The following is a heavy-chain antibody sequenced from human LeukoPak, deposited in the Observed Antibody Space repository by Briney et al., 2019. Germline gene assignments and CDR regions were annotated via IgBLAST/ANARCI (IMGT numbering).Heavy chain of an antibody. CDR3: ARQYYDILTGYSPFDY. CDR1: GGSISTFY. D-gene: IGHD3-9*01. V-gene: IGHV4-59*08. Sequence: SETLSLTCTVSGGSISTFYWSWIRQPPGKGLEWIGYIYYSGSTNYNPSLKSRVTISVDTSKNQFSLKLTSVTAADTAVYYCARQYYDILTGYSPFDYWSQGTLVTVSS. CDR2: IYYSGST. J-gene: IGHJ4*02.